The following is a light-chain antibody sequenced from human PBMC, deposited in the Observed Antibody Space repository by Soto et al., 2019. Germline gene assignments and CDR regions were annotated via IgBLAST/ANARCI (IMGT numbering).Light chain of an antibody. CDR1: QSLSNTY. CDR3: HQDFDLPLT. CDR2: GAS. V-gene: IGKV3D-7*01. Sequence: EIVMTQSPVTLSLSPGDRATLSCRASQSLSNTYTSWYQQKPGQAPRLLIYGASTRATGIPARFSGSGSGTDFTLTISSLQPEDFALYYCHQDFDLPLTFGGGTKVDIK. J-gene: IGKJ4*01.